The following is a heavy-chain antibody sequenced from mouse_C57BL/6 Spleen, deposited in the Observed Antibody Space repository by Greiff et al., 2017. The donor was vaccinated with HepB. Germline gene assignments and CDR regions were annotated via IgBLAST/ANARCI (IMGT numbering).Heavy chain of an antibody. J-gene: IGHJ3*01. D-gene: IGHD2-4*01. Sequence: VQRVESGAELVRPGASVKLSCKASGYTFTDYYINWVKQRPGQGLEWIARIYPGSGNTYYNEKFKGKATLTAEKSSSTAYMQLSSLTSEDSAVYFCAFYDYDGRGFAYWGQGTLVTVSA. V-gene: IGHV1-76*01. CDR1: GYTFTDYY. CDR2: IYPGSGNT. CDR3: AFYDYDGRGFAY.